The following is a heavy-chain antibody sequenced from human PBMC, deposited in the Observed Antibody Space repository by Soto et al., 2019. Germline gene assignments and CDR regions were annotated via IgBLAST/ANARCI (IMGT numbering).Heavy chain of an antibody. CDR3: ASVAI. D-gene: IGHD5-12*01. CDR2: IKQDGSEK. CDR1: GFTSSNYW. V-gene: IGHV3-7*01. Sequence: EVQLVESGGGLVQPGGSLRLSSAASGFTSSNYWMSWVRQAPGKGLEWVADIKQDGSEKNYVDCVKGRFTISRDNAKNALELRMISLRAEDTAVYYCASVAIWGQGTRVTVSS. J-gene: IGHJ4*02.